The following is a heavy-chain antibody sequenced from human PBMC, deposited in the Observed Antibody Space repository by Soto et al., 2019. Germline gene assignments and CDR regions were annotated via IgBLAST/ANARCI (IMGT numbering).Heavy chain of an antibody. CDR3: ARDGGIYSSCYYNWFDP. CDR1: GFTVSSNY. D-gene: IGHD6-25*01. V-gene: IGHV3-53*01. Sequence: EVQLVESGGGLIQPGGSLRLSCAASGFTVSSNYMSWVRQAPGKGLEWVSVIYSGGSTYYADSVKGRFTISRDNSKNTLYLQMNSLRAEDTAVYYCARDGGIYSSCYYNWFDPWGQGTLVTVSS. J-gene: IGHJ5*02. CDR2: IYSGGST.